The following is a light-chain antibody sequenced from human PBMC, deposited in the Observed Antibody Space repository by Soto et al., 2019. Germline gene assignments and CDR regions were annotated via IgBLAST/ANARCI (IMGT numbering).Light chain of an antibody. J-gene: IGLJ3*02. CDR2: EVS. V-gene: IGLV2-8*01. CDR1: GGDIGTYKY. Sequence: QSALTQPPSASGSPGQSVTISCTGTGGDIGTYKYVSWYQQHPGQAPKLIIYEVSKRPSGVPGRFFGSKSGNTASLTVSGLQSEDEAHYYCTSYAGSSNWVFGGGTKLTVL. CDR3: TSYAGSSNWV.